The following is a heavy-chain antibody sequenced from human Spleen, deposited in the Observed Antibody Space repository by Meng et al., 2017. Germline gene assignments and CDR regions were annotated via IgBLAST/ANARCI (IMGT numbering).Heavy chain of an antibody. CDR2: INHSGST. CDR3: ARGPTTMAHDFDY. V-gene: IGHV4-34*01. D-gene: IGHD4-11*01. CDR1: GGSFSDLY. J-gene: IGHJ4*02. Sequence: QVERQQGGPGLSKPSETLSPTCAVSGGSFSDLYWSWIRQPPGKGREWIGKINHSGSTNYNPSLESRATISVDTSHNNLSLKLSSVTAADAAVYYCARGPTTMAHDFDYWGQGTLVTVSS.